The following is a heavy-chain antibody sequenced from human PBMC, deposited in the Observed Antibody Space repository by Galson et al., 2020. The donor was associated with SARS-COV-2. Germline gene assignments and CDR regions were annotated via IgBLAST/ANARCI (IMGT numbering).Heavy chain of an antibody. D-gene: IGHD3-22*01. Sequence: PSETLSLTCAVYAGSFSNYYWTWIRQPPGKGLEWIGEINHSGSTKYNPSLKSRVTISVDTSKNQFSLKLSSVTAADTAVYYCAGGQTDVNMIRVVIGVLWYFDLWGRGTLVTVSS. V-gene: IGHV4-34*01. J-gene: IGHJ2*01. CDR3: AGGQTDVNMIRVVIGVLWYFDL. CDR1: AGSFSNYY. CDR2: INHSGST.